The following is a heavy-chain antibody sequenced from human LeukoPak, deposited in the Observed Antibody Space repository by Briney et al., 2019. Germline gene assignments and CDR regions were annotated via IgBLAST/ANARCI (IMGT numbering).Heavy chain of an antibody. D-gene: IGHD1-1*01. J-gene: IGHJ5*02. CDR2: INPDSGGT. V-gene: IGHV1-2*02. CDR3: GRDGQRERWVDP. CDR1: GYIFTDYF. Sequence: GASAKVSCKTSGYIFTDYFLHWVRQAPGHGLEWMGWINPDSGGTNYAQKFQGRVTITTDTSVNTAYMELTGLTSDDTAVYYCGRDGQRERWVDPWGQGTLVTVSS.